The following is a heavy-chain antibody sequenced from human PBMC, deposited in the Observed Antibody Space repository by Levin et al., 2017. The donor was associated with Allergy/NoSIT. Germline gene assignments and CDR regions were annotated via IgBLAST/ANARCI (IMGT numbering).Heavy chain of an antibody. D-gene: IGHD6-6*01. CDR3: AKDRDKDYSSSWFDP. J-gene: IGHJ5*02. CDR2: ISYDGSNK. Sequence: GESLKISCAASGFTFSSYGMHWVRQAPGKGLEWVAVISYDGSNKYYADSVKGRFTISRDNSKNTLYLQMNSLRAEDTAVYYCAKDRDKDYSSSWFDPWGQGTLVTVSS. V-gene: IGHV3-30*18. CDR1: GFTFSSYG.